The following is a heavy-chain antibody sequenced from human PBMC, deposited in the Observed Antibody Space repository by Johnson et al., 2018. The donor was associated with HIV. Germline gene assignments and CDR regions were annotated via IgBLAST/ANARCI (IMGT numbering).Heavy chain of an antibody. D-gene: IGHD6-19*01. CDR1: LFTFSSYG. CDR3: AKDDKVGVWYSDAFDV. V-gene: IGHV3-30*18. CDR2: ISYDGSTK. Sequence: QVQLVESGGGVVQPGRSLRLSCAASLFTFSSYGMHWVRQAPGKGLEWVAVISYDGSTKYYADSVTARFTISRDNSKNTLYLQMNSLRAEDTAVYYCAKDDKVGVWYSDAFDVWGQGTMVTVSS. J-gene: IGHJ3*01.